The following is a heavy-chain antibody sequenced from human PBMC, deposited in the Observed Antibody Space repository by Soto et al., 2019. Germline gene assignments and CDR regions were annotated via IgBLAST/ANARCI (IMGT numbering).Heavy chain of an antibody. CDR1: GFTFKNYA. J-gene: IGHJ4*02. CDR2: ITGLRDGI. Sequence: EVQLLESGGGLVQPGGSLRLSCAASGFTFKNYAMTWVRQAPGKGLEWVACITGLRDGIHYADSVMGRLTISRDNSRNTLSMEMNNQRAEDTALYDCAQGLTGRRYSSLDNWGQGTSVIVSS. D-gene: IGHD6-6*01. V-gene: IGHV3-23*01. CDR3: AQGLTGRRYSSLDN.